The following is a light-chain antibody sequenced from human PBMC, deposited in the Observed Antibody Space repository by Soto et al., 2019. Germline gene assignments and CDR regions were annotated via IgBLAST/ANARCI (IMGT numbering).Light chain of an antibody. CDR1: QSLSGW. CDR3: QQYGSSGT. Sequence: DIQLTQTPSTLSASIGDGVTITCRASQSLSGWLAWYQQTPGKAPKLLISDAFRLESGVPSRFRGSGSGTEFSLTISSLQPGDFAVYYCQQYGSSGTFGQGTKVDIK. J-gene: IGKJ1*01. CDR2: DAF. V-gene: IGKV1-5*01.